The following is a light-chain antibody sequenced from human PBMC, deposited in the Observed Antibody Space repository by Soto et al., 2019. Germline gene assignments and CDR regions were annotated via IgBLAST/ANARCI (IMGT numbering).Light chain of an antibody. Sequence: QSALTQPASVSGSPGQSITISCTGSNFDVGGYNYVSWYQQHPDKAPQLIIFDVSNRPSGVSNRFSGSKFGNTASLTISGLQAEDEAAYYCSSYRSVSTLFVFGTGTKVTVL. CDR2: DVS. V-gene: IGLV2-14*03. CDR1: NFDVGGYNY. CDR3: SSYRSVSTLFV. J-gene: IGLJ1*01.